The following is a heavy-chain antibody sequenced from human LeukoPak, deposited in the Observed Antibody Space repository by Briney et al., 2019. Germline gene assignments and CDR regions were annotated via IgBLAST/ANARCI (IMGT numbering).Heavy chain of an antibody. CDR1: GGSISSYY. CDR2: IYYSGST. Sequence: SETLSLTCTVSGGSISSYYWSWIRQPPGKGLEWIGYIYYSGSTNYNPSLKSRVTISVGTSKNQFSLKLSSVTAADTAVYYCARGSSSTNAFDIWGQGTMVTVSS. V-gene: IGHV4-59*01. J-gene: IGHJ3*02. CDR3: ARGSSSTNAFDI. D-gene: IGHD6-6*01.